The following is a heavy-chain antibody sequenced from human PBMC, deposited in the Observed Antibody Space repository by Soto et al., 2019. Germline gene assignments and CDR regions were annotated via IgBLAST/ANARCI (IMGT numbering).Heavy chain of an antibody. CDR2: IYYSGST. CDR3: ASTIFGVVPGMDV. CDR1: GGSISSGGYY. J-gene: IGHJ6*02. D-gene: IGHD3-3*01. V-gene: IGHV4-31*03. Sequence: QVQLQESGPGLVKPSQTLSLTCTVSGGSISSGGYYWSWIRQHPGKGLEWIGYIYYSGSTYYNPSLKSRVTISVDPSKNQLSLKLSSVTAADTAVYYCASTIFGVVPGMDVWGQGTTVTVSS.